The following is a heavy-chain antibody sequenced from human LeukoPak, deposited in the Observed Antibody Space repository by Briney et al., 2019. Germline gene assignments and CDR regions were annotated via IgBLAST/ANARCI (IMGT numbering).Heavy chain of an antibody. Sequence: GGSLRLSCEASGFTFSSYWMSWVRQAPGKGLEWVANIKQDGSEKKYLDSVKGRFTISRDNAKNSMYLQMNSLRAEDTAVYYCASGWSYYFDYWGQGTLVTVSS. J-gene: IGHJ4*02. CDR1: GFTFSSYW. CDR2: IKQDGSEK. V-gene: IGHV3-7*01. D-gene: IGHD6-19*01. CDR3: ASGWSYYFDY.